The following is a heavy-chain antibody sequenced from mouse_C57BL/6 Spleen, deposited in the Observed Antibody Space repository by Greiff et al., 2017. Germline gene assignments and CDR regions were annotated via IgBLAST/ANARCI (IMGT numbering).Heavy chain of an antibody. D-gene: IGHD1-1*01. CDR2: IDPETGGT. J-gene: IGHJ3*01. V-gene: IGHV1-15*01. CDR3: TRGPYYYGSSVAY. Sequence: QLQLQQSGAELVRPGASVTLSCKASGYTFTDYEMHWVKQTPVHGLEWIGAIDPETGGTAYNQKFKGKAILTADKSSSTAYMELRSLTSEDSAVYYCTRGPYYYGSSVAYWGQGTLVTVSA. CDR1: GYTFTDYE.